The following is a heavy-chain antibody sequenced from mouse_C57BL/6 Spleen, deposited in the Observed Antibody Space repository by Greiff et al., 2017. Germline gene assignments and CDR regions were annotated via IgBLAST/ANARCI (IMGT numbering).Heavy chain of an antibody. CDR3: ASSTVVAKGNFDV. V-gene: IGHV1-74*01. Sequence: QVQLKQPGAELVKPGASVKVSCKASGYTFTSYWMHWVKQRPGQGLEWIGRIHPSDSDTNYNQKFKGKATLTVDKSSSTAYMQLSSLTSEDSAVYYCASSTVVAKGNFDVWGTGTTVTVSS. CDR2: IHPSDSDT. D-gene: IGHD1-1*01. J-gene: IGHJ1*03. CDR1: GYTFTSYW.